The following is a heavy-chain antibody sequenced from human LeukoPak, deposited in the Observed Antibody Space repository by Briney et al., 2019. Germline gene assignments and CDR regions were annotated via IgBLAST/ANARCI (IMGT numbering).Heavy chain of an antibody. CDR1: GGSISSYY. CDR3: ARRAYGSGSYYIDY. J-gene: IGHJ4*02. Sequence: PSETLSLTCTVSGGSISSYYWSWIRQPPGKGLEWIGYIYYSGSTNHNPSLKSRVTISVDTSKNQFSLKLSSVTAADTAVYYCARRAYGSGSYYIDYWGQGTLVTVSS. V-gene: IGHV4-59*01. CDR2: IYYSGST. D-gene: IGHD3-10*01.